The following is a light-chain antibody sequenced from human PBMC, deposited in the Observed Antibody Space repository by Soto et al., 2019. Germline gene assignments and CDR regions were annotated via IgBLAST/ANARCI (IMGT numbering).Light chain of an antibody. CDR1: TGAVTSGYY. V-gene: IGLV7-43*01. CDR3: LLYYDAARV. J-gene: IGLJ2*01. Sequence: QAVVTQEPSLTVSPGGTVTLTCASSTGAVTSGYYPNWFQQKPGQAPTSLIYSTTNRHSWTPARFSGSLLGGKAALTLSGVQPEDEAEYYCLLYYDAARVFGGGTKLTVL. CDR2: STT.